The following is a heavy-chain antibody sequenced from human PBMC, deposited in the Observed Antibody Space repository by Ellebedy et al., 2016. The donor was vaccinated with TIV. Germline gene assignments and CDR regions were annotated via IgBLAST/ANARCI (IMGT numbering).Heavy chain of an antibody. CDR2: SSANGDT. Sequence: PGGSLRLSCAASGFTFSTYNMNRVRQAPGKGLEWVSLSSANGDTFYADSVKGRFTVSRDNSKNTLHLQTNSLRVEDTARYYCAKGVYETWGQGTQVTVSS. D-gene: IGHD2-8*01. J-gene: IGHJ5*02. CDR1: GFTFSTYN. V-gene: IGHV3-23*01. CDR3: AKGVYET.